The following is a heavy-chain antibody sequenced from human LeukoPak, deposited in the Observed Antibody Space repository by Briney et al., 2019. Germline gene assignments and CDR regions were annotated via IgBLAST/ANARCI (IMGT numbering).Heavy chain of an antibody. J-gene: IGHJ4*02. CDR1: GFTFSSYG. Sequence: GGSLRLSCAASGFTFSSYGMSWVRQAPGKGLEWVSAISGSGGSTYYADSVKGRFTISRDNSKNTLYLQMNSLRAEDTAVYYCASAGRITIFGVVTYFDYWGQGTLVTVSS. V-gene: IGHV3-23*01. CDR2: ISGSGGST. D-gene: IGHD3-3*01. CDR3: ASAGRITIFGVVTYFDY.